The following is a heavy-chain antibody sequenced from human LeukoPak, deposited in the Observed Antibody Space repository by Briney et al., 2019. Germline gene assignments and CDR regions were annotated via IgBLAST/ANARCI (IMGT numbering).Heavy chain of an antibody. CDR3: ARGRRRYDILTGYYPYYYGMDV. D-gene: IGHD3-9*01. Sequence: SETLSLTCAVYGGSFSGYYWSWIRQPPGKGLECIGEINHSGSTNYNPSLKSRVTISVDTSKNQFSLKLSSVTAADTAVYYCARGRRRYDILTGYYPYYYGMDVWGQGTTVTVSS. CDR2: INHSGST. J-gene: IGHJ6*02. V-gene: IGHV4-34*01. CDR1: GGSFSGYY.